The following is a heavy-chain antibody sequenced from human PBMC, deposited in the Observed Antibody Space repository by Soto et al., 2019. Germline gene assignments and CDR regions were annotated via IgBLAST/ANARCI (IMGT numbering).Heavy chain of an antibody. J-gene: IGHJ4*02. D-gene: IGHD3-22*01. CDR1: GGSISSSNW. CDR3: ERYYYDSSGYYYRPFDY. V-gene: IGHV4-4*02. Sequence: QVQLQESGPGLVKPSGTLSLTCAVSGGSISSSNWWSWVRQPPGKGLEWIGEIYHSGSTNYNPSLKSRVTISVDKSKNQFSLTLRSVTAADTAVYYCERYYYDSSGYYYRPFDYWGQGTLVTASS. CDR2: IYHSGST.